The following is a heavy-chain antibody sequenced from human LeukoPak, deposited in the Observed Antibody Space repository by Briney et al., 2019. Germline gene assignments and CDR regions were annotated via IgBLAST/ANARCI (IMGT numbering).Heavy chain of an antibody. Sequence: SGGSLRLSCAASGFTFSSYGMHWVRQAPGKGLEWVAFIRSDGNYKYYADSVKGRFTISRDNSKNTLYLQMNSLRAEDTAVYYCARGPSGYHNTGGQGTLVTVSS. CDR2: IRSDGNYK. D-gene: IGHD5-12*01. J-gene: IGHJ4*02. CDR3: ARGPSGYHNT. V-gene: IGHV3-30*02. CDR1: GFTFSSYG.